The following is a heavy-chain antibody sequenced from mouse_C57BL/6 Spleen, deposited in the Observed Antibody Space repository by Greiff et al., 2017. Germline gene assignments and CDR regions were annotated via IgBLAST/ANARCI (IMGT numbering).Heavy chain of an antibody. CDR3: ANYYGSSYAYFEY. D-gene: IGHD1-1*01. CDR1: GYSFTGYY. J-gene: IGHJ2*01. Sequence: VQLQQSGPELVKPGASAKTSCKASGYSFTGYYMNWVKQSPEKSLGWIGEINPSTGGTTYNQKFKATATLTVDKSSSTAYMPLKSLTAEDSAVYYCANYYGSSYAYFEYWGQGTTLTVSS. CDR2: INPSTGGT. V-gene: IGHV1-42*01.